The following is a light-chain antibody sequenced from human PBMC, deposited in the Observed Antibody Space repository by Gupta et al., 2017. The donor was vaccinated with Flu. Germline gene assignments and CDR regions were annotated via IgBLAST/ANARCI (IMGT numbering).Light chain of an antibody. V-gene: IGKV1-5*03. CDR2: KAS. CDR1: QSISSW. J-gene: IGKJ5*01. Sequence: DIRMTQSPSTLSASVGDRVTITRRASQSISSWLAWYQQKPGRAPQLLIYKASILKSGVPSRFSGSGSGTEFTLTISSLQPDDFATYYCQQDNNYPITFGQGTSLDIK. CDR3: QQDNNYPIT.